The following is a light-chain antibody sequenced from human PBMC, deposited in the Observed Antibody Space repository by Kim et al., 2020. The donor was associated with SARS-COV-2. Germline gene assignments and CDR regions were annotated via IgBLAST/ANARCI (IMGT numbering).Light chain of an antibody. J-gene: IGLJ3*02. CDR2: DVG. V-gene: IGLV2-14*03. CDR1: SSDVGGYNY. Sequence: QSALTQPASVSGSPGQSITISCTGTSSDVGGYNYVSWYQQHPGKAPKLMIYDVGNRPSGVSSRFSGSKSGNTASLTISGLQAEDGADYYCNSYTSSSTRVFGGGTQLTVL. CDR3: NSYTSSSTRV.